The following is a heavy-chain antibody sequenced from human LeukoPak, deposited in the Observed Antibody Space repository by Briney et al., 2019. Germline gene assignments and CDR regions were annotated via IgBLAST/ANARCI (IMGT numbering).Heavy chain of an antibody. CDR3: AKDGLYYDGSAHVYYFDY. CDR2: ITGSGDYT. V-gene: IGHV3-23*01. CDR1: GVTFSGYA. J-gene: IGHJ4*02. D-gene: IGHD3-22*01. Sequence: PGGSLRLSCAASGVTFSGYAMTWVRQAPGKGLEWVSSITGSGDYTYYIDSVKGRFTISRDNSKNILYLQMNSLRGEDTALYYCAKDGLYYDGSAHVYYFDYWGQGTLVAVSS.